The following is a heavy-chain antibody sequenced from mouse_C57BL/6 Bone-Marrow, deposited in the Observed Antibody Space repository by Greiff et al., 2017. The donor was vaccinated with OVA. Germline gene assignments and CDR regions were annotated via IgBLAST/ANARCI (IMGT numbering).Heavy chain of an antibody. D-gene: IGHD1-1*01. CDR1: GYIFTSYW. J-gene: IGHJ4*01. V-gene: IGHV1S132*01. Sequence: QVQLQQSGAELVRPGTSVKLSCKTSGYIFTSYWIHWVKQRPGQGLECIARIYPGTGSTYYNEKFKGKATLTADKSSSTAYMQLSSLKSEDSAVYFCAREDITTYAMDYWGQGTSVTVSS. CDR3: AREDITTYAMDY. CDR2: IYPGTGST.